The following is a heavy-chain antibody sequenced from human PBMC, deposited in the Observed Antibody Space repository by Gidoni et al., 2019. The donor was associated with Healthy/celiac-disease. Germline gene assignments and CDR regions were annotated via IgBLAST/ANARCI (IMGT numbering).Heavy chain of an antibody. Sequence: QVQLQESGPGLVKPSETLSLTCTVSGGSVRRGSSYWSWIRQPPGKGLEWIVYIYYSGSTNDNPSLKSRVTISVDTSKNQFSLKLSSVTAADTAVYYCAREGYCSGGSCYSGNWFDPWGQGTLVTVSS. D-gene: IGHD2-15*01. CDR3: AREGYCSGGSCYSGNWFDP. CDR2: IYYSGST. J-gene: IGHJ5*02. CDR1: GGSVRRGSSY. V-gene: IGHV4-61*01.